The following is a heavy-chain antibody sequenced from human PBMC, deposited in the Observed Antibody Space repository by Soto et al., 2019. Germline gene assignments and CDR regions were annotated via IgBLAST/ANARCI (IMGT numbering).Heavy chain of an antibody. Sequence: QVQLVESGGGVVQPGRSLRLSCAASGFTFSSYAMHWVRQAPGKGLEWVAVISYDGSNKYYADSVKGRFTISRDNSKNTRYLQMNSLRAEDTAVYYCARAWGLSQPVDYWGQGTLVTVSS. CDR1: GFTFSSYA. J-gene: IGHJ4*02. CDR3: ARAWGLSQPVDY. D-gene: IGHD3-16*02. CDR2: ISYDGSNK. V-gene: IGHV3-30-3*01.